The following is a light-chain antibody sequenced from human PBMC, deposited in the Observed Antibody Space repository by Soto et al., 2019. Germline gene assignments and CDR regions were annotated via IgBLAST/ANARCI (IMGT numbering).Light chain of an antibody. Sequence: VVMTQSPATLSVSPGENATLSCRASQSVRRNLAWYQQKPGQAPRLLLYGSYFRATNVTDRFTGRGSGTEFTLTSSGLQSDDFAVYYCQQYNYWPAYTFGQGTNLEFK. CDR2: GSY. V-gene: IGKV3-15*01. CDR3: QQYNYWPAYT. CDR1: QSVRRN. J-gene: IGKJ2*01.